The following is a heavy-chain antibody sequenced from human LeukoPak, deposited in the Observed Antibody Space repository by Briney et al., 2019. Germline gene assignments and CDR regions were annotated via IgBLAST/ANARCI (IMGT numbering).Heavy chain of an antibody. Sequence: ASVTVSCKVSGYTLTKLSMHWVRQAPGKWRDRVGGFDPEDGGTIYAQKFQGRVTMTEDTSTDTAYMELSSLRSEDTAVYYCATGGSYYSDWGQGTLVTVSS. D-gene: IGHD1-26*01. V-gene: IGHV1-24*01. J-gene: IGHJ4*02. CDR1: GYTLTKLS. CDR3: ATGGSYYSD. CDR2: FDPEDGGT.